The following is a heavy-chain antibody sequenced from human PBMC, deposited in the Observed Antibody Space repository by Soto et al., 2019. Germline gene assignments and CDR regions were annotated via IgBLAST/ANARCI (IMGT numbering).Heavy chain of an antibody. Sequence: QVQLQESGPGLVRPSQTLSLTCTVSGGSISSGGYYWSWIRQHPGKGLEWTGYIYYSASTYYNPSLKSRVTLSVATPKTQFPLRRSSVTAADTAVYSCARAWGGYFDYWGQGTLVTVSS. CDR3: ARAWGGYFDY. CDR2: IYYSAST. V-gene: IGHV4-31*03. J-gene: IGHJ4*02. D-gene: IGHD3-16*01. CDR1: GGSISSGGYY.